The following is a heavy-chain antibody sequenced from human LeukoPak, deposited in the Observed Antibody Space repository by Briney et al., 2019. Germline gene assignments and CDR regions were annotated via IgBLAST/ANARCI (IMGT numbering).Heavy chain of an antibody. Sequence: GSLRLSCAASGFTFSYYNMNWVRQAPGKGLEWIGEISLSGLTNYNSSLSSRVTISLDRAKNHLSLNLRSVTAADTAIYYCTRENGAFSPFGFWGQGTVVTVSS. CDR2: ISLSGLT. V-gene: IGHV4-34*01. CDR1: GFTFSYYN. CDR3: TRENGAFSPFGF. J-gene: IGHJ4*02. D-gene: IGHD2-8*01.